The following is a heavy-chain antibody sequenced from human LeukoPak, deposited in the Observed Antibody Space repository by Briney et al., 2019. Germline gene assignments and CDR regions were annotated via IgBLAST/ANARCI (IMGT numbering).Heavy chain of an antibody. J-gene: IGHJ4*02. CDR1: GFTFSSYA. CDR3: ATHSSSWYYFDY. V-gene: IGHV3-48*03. D-gene: IGHD6-13*01. CDR2: ISSSGSTI. Sequence: GRSLRLSCAASGFTFSSYAMHWVRQAPGKGLEWVSYISSSGSTIYYADSVKGRFTISRDNAKNSLYLQMNSLRAEDTAVYYCATHSSSWYYFDYWGQGTLVTVSS.